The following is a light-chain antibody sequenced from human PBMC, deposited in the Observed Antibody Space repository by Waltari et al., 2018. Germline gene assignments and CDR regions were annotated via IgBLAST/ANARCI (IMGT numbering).Light chain of an antibody. J-gene: IGKJ2*01. V-gene: IGKV1-39*01. Sequence: DTQMTQSPSSLSASVGDRVTITCRASQSVSPSLNWYQQKPGKAPKLLIFATSTLQSGVPSRFSGGGSKTDFTLIISSLQPEDCATYYCQQSHTFPYTFGQGTKLEIK. CDR1: QSVSPS. CDR3: QQSHTFPYT. CDR2: ATS.